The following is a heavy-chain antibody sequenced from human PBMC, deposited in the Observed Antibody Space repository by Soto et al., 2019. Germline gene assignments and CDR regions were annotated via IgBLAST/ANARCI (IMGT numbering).Heavy chain of an antibody. V-gene: IGHV1-69*13. CDR2: IIPIFGTA. CDR1: GGTFSSYA. Sequence: ASVKVSCKASGGTFSSYAISWVRQAPVQGLEWMGGIIPIFGTANYAQKFQGRVTITADESTSTAYMELSSLRSEDTAVYYCARDKAVTPDYYGMDVWGQGTTVNVSS. CDR3: ARDKAVTPDYYGMDV. J-gene: IGHJ6*02. D-gene: IGHD4-4*01.